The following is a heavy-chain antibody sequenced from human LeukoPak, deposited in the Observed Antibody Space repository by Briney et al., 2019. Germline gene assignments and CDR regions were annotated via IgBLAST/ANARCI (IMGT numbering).Heavy chain of an antibody. D-gene: IGHD6-13*01. CDR3: ARVSRIAAVQNWFDP. V-gene: IGHV4-59*12. CDR1: GGSINSNY. CDR2: ISYSGST. J-gene: IGHJ5*02. Sequence: SETLSLTCTVSGGSINSNYWSWIRQPPEKGLEWIGYISYSGSTNYNPSLKSRVTISADTSKNQFSLKLNSVTAADTAVYYCARVSRIAAVQNWFDPWGQGTLVTVSS.